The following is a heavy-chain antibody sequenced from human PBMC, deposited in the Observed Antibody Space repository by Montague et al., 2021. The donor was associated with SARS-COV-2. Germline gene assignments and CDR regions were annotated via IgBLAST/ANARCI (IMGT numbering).Heavy chain of an antibody. D-gene: IGHD5-12*01. CDR1: GGSISSYY. CDR2: IYYSWST. J-gene: IGHJ6*02. CDR3: ARGAGMSSGYGKDYYYYGMDV. V-gene: IGHV4-59*01. Sequence: SETLSLTCTVSGGSISSYYWSWIRQPPGKGLEWIGYIYYSWSTNSYPSLKSRVTISVYTSKNQFSLKLSSVTAADTAVDYCARGAGMSSGYGKDYYYYGMDVWGQGTTVTVS.